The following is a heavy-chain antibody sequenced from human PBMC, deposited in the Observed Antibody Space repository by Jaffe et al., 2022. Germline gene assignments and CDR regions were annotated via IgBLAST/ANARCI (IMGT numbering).Heavy chain of an antibody. CDR3: AREDVLLWFRELLFGMFDY. D-gene: IGHD3-10*01. J-gene: IGHJ4*02. Sequence: QVQLQQSGPGLVKPSQTLSLTCAISGDSVSSNSAAWNWIRQSPSRGLEWLGRTYYRSKWYNDYAVSVKSRITINPDTSKNQFSLQLNSVTPEDTAVYYCAREDVLLWFRELLFGMFDYWGQGTLVTVSS. CDR2: TYYRSKWYN. CDR1: GDSVSSNSAA. V-gene: IGHV6-1*01.